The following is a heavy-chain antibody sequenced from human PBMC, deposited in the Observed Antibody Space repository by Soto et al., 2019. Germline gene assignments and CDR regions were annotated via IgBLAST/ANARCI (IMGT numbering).Heavy chain of an antibody. Sequence: QVQLQQWGAGLLKPSETLSLTCAVYGGSFSGYYWSWIRQPPGKGLEWIGEINHSGSTNYNPSLKSRVTISVDTYKNQFSLKLSSVTAADTAGYYCARLALRFHGAFDIWGQGTMVTVSS. D-gene: IGHD3-3*01. J-gene: IGHJ3*02. CDR1: GGSFSGYY. CDR3: ARLALRFHGAFDI. CDR2: INHSGST. V-gene: IGHV4-34*01.